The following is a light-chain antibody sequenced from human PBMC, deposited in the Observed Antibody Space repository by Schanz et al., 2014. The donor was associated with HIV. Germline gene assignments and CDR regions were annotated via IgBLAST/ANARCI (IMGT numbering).Light chain of an antibody. CDR1: SSDVGSYNR. CDR2: EVS. CDR3: HSHTDSGTLM. J-gene: IGLJ3*02. V-gene: IGLV2-18*02. Sequence: QSVLTQPPSVSGSPGQSVTISCTGTSSDVGSYNRVSWYQQPPGTAPKLIIYEVSYRPSGVPDRFSGSKSGNTASLTISGLQAEDEADYYCHSHTDSGTLMFGGGTKLTVL.